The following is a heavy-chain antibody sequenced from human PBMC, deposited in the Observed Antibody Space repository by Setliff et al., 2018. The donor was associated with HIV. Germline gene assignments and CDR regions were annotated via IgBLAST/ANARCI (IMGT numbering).Heavy chain of an antibody. D-gene: IGHD2-2*01. CDR2: IYHSGST. J-gene: IGHJ4*01. CDR3: ARTRGRAPVSYYFDN. V-gene: IGHV4-38-2*01. CDR1: GYFISSGYY. Sequence: ETLSLTCGVSGYFISSGYYWAWIRQSPGKGLEWIGTIYHSGSTYYNPSLKSRVTISVDTSKNQFSLNLSSVTAADTAVYYCARTRGRAPVSYYFDNWGQGRLVTVSS.